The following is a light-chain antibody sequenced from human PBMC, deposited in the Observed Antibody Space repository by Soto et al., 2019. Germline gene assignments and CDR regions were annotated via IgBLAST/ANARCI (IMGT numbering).Light chain of an antibody. J-gene: IGKJ2*01. Sequence: DIQMTPSPPSLSASVGDRVTITCRASQSIITYLNWYQQKPWKAPKLLIYAASSLQSGVPSRFSGSGSGTDFTLTISTLQPEDFATYYCQQSYSTPIYAFGLGTKLEI. CDR2: AAS. CDR1: QSIITY. CDR3: QQSYSTPIYA. V-gene: IGKV1-39*01.